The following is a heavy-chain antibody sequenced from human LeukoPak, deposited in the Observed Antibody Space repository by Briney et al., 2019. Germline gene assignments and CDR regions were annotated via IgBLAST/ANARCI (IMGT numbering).Heavy chain of an antibody. CDR2: MHYSGST. CDR3: ARWILYSSGSYSDY. D-gene: IGHD3-10*01. J-gene: IGHJ4*02. V-gene: IGHV4-59*01. CDR1: GGSISSYY. Sequence: SETLSLTCTVSGGSISSYYWSWIRQPPGKGLEWIGYMHYSGSTKYNPSIKSRVTISVDTSKNQFSLKLSSVTAADTAVYYCARWILYSSGSYSDYWGQGTLVTVSS.